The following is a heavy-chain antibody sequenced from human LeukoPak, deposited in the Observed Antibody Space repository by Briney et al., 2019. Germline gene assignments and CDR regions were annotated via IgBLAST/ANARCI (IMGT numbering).Heavy chain of an antibody. CDR2: IGWNSHII. V-gene: IGHV3-9*01. CDR1: GFKFDDYA. CDR3: AKDRDSSGFAPYFDY. Sequence: GGSLRLSCAASGFKFDDYAMPWVRQAPGKGLEWVSGIGWNSHIIGYEDSVKGRFTISRDNARNSLSLQMNSLRAEDTAFYYCAKDRDSSGFAPYFDYWGQGILVTVSS. J-gene: IGHJ4*02. D-gene: IGHD3-22*01.